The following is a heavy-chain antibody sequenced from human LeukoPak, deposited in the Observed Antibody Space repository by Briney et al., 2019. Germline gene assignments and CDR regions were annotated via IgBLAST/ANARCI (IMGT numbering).Heavy chain of an antibody. CDR2: IKQDGSEK. Sequence: PGGSLRLSCAASGFTFSNAWMSWVRQAPGKGLEWVSNIKQDGSEKYYVDSVKGRFTISRDNAKNSLYLQMNSLRAEDTAVYYCAGPRGGDYYMDVWGKGTTVTISS. CDR1: GFTFSNAW. J-gene: IGHJ6*03. D-gene: IGHD3-16*01. CDR3: AGPRGGDYYMDV. V-gene: IGHV3-7*01.